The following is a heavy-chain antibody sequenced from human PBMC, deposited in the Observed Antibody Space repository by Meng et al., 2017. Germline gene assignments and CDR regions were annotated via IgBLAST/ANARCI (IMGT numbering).Heavy chain of an antibody. CDR3: ARGRGYSYGYLAEALDY. J-gene: IGHJ4*02. V-gene: IGHV1-69*13. CDR2: IIPIFGTA. CDR1: GGTFSSYA. D-gene: IGHD5-18*01. Sequence: SVKVSCKASGGTFSSYAISWVRQAPGQGLEWMGGIIPIFGTATYAQKFQGRVTITADESTSTAYMELSSLRSEDTAVYYCARGRGYSYGYLAEALDYWGQGTLVTVSS.